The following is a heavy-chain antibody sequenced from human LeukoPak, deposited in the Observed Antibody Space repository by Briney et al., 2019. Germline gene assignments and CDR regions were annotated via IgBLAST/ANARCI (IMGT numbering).Heavy chain of an antibody. CDR1: GFTVNDNY. CDR3: ARDHVVASGAVAY. D-gene: IGHD2-15*01. Sequence: GGALRLSCAASGFTVNDNYMSWFRQAPGKGLEWLSVLDSGGSAIYADSVRGRFTISRDNSKNTLHLQMDSLTIEDSALYYCARDHVVASGAVAYWGQGTLVTVSS. CDR2: LDSGGSA. J-gene: IGHJ4*02. V-gene: IGHV3-53*01.